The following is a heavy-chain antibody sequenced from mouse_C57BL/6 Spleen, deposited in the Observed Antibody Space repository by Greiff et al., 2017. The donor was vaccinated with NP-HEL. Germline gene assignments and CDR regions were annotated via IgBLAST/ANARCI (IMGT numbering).Heavy chain of an antibody. V-gene: IGHV5-17*01. J-gene: IGHJ4*01. Sequence: EVKLVESGGGLVKPGGSLKLSCAASGFTFSDYGMHWVRQAPEKGLEWVAYISSGSSTIYYADTVKGRFTISRDNAKNTLFLQMTSLRSEDTAMYYCARPGYYGSGAMDYWGQGTSVTVSS. CDR2: ISSGSSTI. CDR1: GFTFSDYG. CDR3: ARPGYYGSGAMDY. D-gene: IGHD1-2*01.